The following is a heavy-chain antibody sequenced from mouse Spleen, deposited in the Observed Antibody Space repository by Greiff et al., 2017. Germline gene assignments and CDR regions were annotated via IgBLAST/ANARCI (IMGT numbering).Heavy chain of an antibody. CDR1: GYSFTGYY. CDR2: INPSTGGT. D-gene: IGHD1-1*01. CDR3: AREGNGLPSYFDY. V-gene: IGHV1-42*01. Sequence: EVKLMESGPELVKPGASVKISCKASGYSFTGYYMNWVKQSPEKSLEWIGEINPSTGGTTYNQKFKTKATLTVDKSSSTAYMQLKSLTSEDSAVYYCAREGNGLPSYFDYWGQGTTLTVSS. J-gene: IGHJ2*01.